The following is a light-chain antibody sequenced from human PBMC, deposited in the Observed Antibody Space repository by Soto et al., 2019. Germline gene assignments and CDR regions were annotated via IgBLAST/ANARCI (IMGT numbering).Light chain of an antibody. CDR2: GVS. J-gene: IGLJ1*01. Sequence: QSVLTQPASVSGSPGQSITISCTGTSSDVGGYNYVSWYQQHPGKAPKLMISGVSNRPSGVSNRFSGSKSSNTASLTISGLQTEDEADYYCITYTTSVTYVFGTGTKVTVL. CDR1: SSDVGGYNY. CDR3: ITYTTSVTYV. V-gene: IGLV2-14*01.